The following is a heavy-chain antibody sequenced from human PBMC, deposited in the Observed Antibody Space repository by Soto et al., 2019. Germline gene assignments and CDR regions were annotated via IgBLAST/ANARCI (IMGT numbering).Heavy chain of an antibody. CDR1: GFTFSDYY. CDR3: ARSEAQADVNYYYGMDV. CDR2: ISSSGSTI. V-gene: IGHV3-11*01. Sequence: PGGSLRLSCAASGFTFSDYYMSWIRQAPGKGLEWVSYISSSGSTIYYADSVKGRFTISRDNAKNSLYLQMNSLRAEDTAVYYCARSEAQADVNYYYGMDVWGQGTTVTVSS. J-gene: IGHJ6*02.